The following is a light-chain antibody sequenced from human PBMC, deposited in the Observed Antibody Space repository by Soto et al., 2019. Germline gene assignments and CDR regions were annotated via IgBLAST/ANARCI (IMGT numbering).Light chain of an antibody. CDR2: KAS. Sequence: DIQMTQSPSTLSASVGDRVTITCRASQSISSWLAWYQQKPGKAPKVLIYKASTLESGVPSRFSGSGSGTEFTLTISSLQPDDFATYYCQQSNSSPWTFGQGTQVEIK. CDR3: QQSNSSPWT. V-gene: IGKV1-5*03. J-gene: IGKJ1*01. CDR1: QSISSW.